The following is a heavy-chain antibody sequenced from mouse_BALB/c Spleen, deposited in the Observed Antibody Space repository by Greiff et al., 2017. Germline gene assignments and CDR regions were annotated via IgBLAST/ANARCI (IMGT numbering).Heavy chain of an antibody. J-gene: IGHJ2*01. D-gene: IGHD2-3*01. CDR1: GYTFTSYW. CDR3: ARSVDGYFDY. V-gene: IGHV1S81*02. CDR2: INPSNGRT. Sequence: VQLQQPGAELVKPGASVKLSCKASGYTFTSYWMHWVKQRPGQGLEWIGEINPSNGRTNYNEKFKSKATLTVDKSSSTAYMQLSSLTSEDSAVYYCARSVDGYFDYWGQGTTLTVSS.